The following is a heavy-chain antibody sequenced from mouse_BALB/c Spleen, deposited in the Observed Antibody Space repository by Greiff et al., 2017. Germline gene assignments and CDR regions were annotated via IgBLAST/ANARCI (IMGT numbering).Heavy chain of an antibody. J-gene: IGHJ3*01. CDR1: GFTFSSFG. CDR2: ISSGSSTI. V-gene: IGHV5-17*02. D-gene: IGHD1-1*01. Sequence: EVQGVESGGGLVQPGGSRKLSCAASGFTFSSFGMHWVRQAPEKGLEWVAYISSGSSTIYYADTVKGRFTISRDNPKNTLFLQMTSLRSEDTAMYYCASLYYGSSHWGQGTLVTVSA. CDR3: ASLYYGSSH.